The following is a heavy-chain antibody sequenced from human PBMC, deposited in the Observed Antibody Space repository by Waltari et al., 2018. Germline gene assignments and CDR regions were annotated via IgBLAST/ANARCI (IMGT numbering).Heavy chain of an antibody. J-gene: IGHJ4*02. CDR3: ARRSGSYLDH. CDR1: GLIVTSNT. D-gene: IGHD1-26*01. CDR2: IYSGGDT. V-gene: IGHV3-53*01. Sequence: EVQLVESGGGLIQPGGSLRLSCAASGLIVTSNTMTWVRQAQGKGLEWVSVIYSGGDTFYTDSVKGRFTISRDISKNTLYLQMNNLRVEDTAVYYCARRSGSYLDHWGQGTLVTVSS.